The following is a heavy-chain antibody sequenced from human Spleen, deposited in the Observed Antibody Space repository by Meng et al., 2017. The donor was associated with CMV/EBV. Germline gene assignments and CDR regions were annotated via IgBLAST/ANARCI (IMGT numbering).Heavy chain of an antibody. CDR1: GVSISSSTYY. J-gene: IGHJ3*02. Sequence: SETLSLTCTVSGVSISSSTYYWGWIRQPPGKGLENIGLIYYGGSNYYNPSLKSRVTISVDTSKNQFSLKLSSVTAADTAVYYCARVGWNAFDIWGQGTMVTVSS. D-gene: IGHD3-3*01. CDR2: IYYGGSN. CDR3: ARVGWNAFDI. V-gene: IGHV4-39*07.